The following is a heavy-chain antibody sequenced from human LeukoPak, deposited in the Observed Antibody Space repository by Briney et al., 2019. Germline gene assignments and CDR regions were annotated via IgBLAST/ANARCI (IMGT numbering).Heavy chain of an antibody. V-gene: IGHV1-2*02. CDR3: ARDSSSSLLAVLYYFDY. CDR2: INPNSGGT. J-gene: IGHJ4*02. D-gene: IGHD6-6*01. Sequence: ASVKVSCKASGYTFTGYYMHWVRQAPGQGLEWMGWINPNSGGTNYAQKFQGRVTMTRDTSISTAYMELSRLRSDDTAVYYCARDSSSSLLAVLYYFDYWGQGTLVTVSS. CDR1: GYTFTGYY.